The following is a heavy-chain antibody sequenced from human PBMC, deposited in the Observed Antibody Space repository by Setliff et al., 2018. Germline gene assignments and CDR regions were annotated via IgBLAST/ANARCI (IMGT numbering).Heavy chain of an antibody. Sequence: ASVKVSCKASGYTFRNYAFAWVRQAPGQGLEWVGWISVHNGDTNYVQKFQGRVTLTTDTSTSTAYMELRSLTSDDSAFYYRARAPSVELVTIRTNSWFTYWGQGTLVTVSS. V-gene: IGHV1-18*01. CDR1: GYTFRNYA. D-gene: IGHD5-18*01. J-gene: IGHJ4*02. CDR3: ARAPSVELVTIRTNSWFTY. CDR2: ISVHNGDT.